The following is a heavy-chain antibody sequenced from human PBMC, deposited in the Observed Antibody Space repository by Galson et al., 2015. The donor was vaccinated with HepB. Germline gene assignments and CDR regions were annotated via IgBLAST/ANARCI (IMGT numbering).Heavy chain of an antibody. Sequence: SLRLSCAASGFTFDDYAMHWVRQAPGKGLEWVSGISWNSGSIGYADSVKGRFTISRDNAKNSLYLQMNSLRAEDTALYYCAKSWDSGSYGAGSYFDYWGQGPLVTVSS. CDR2: ISWNSGSI. CDR3: AKSWDSGSYGAGSYFDY. J-gene: IGHJ4*02. V-gene: IGHV3-9*01. D-gene: IGHD1-26*01. CDR1: GFTFDDYA.